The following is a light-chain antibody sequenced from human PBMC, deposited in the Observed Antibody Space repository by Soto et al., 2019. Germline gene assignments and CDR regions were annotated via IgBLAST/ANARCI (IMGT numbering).Light chain of an antibody. V-gene: IGKV3-20*01. CDR1: QSVRSSY. Sequence: ENVLTQSPGTLSLSPGERATLSCRASQSVRSSYLAWYQQKPGQAPRLLIYGASSRATGIPDRFSGSGSGTAFTLTISRLEPEDFAVYYCQQYGSSLPNTFGQGTKLEIK. CDR2: GAS. J-gene: IGKJ2*01. CDR3: QQYGSSLPNT.